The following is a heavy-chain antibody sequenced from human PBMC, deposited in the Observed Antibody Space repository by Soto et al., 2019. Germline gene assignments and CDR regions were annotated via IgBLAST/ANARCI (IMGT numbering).Heavy chain of an antibody. CDR3: AKSWSNYYGSGSIDY. J-gene: IGHJ4*02. V-gene: IGHV3-23*01. D-gene: IGHD3-10*01. CDR2: ISGSGGST. CDR1: GFTFSSYA. Sequence: GGSLRLSCAASGFTFSSYAMSWVRQAPGKGLEWVSAISGSGGSTYYADSVKGRFTISRDNSKNTLYLQMNSLRAEDTAVYYCAKSWSNYYGSGSIDYWGQGTLVTVSS.